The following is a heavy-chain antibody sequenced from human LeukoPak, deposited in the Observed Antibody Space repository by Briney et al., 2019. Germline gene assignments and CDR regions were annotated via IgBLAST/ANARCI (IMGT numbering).Heavy chain of an antibody. J-gene: IGHJ6*03. CDR3: ARDQLWLYGRTSYYYYFYMDV. V-gene: IGHV3-23*01. CDR1: GFTFSSYS. CDR2: ISGSGGST. Sequence: GGSLRLSCAASGFTFSSYSMNWVRQAPGKGLEWVSAISGSGGSTYYADSVKGRFTISRDNSKNTLYLQVNSLRAEDTAVYYCARDQLWLYGRTSYYYYFYMDVWGTGTTVAVSS. D-gene: IGHD3-10*01.